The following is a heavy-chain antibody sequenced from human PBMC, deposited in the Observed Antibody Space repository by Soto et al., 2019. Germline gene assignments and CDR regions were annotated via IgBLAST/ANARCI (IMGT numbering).Heavy chain of an antibody. CDR1: GFTFSGYY. CDR2: ISYDGSTE. D-gene: IGHD5-12*01. Sequence: XGSLRLSFAASGFTFSGYYMHGVGQAPGKGLEWVAVISYDGSTEYYADSVKGRFTIPRDNSANRLFLQMNSLRPEDTAVYYCTKDDGYNDSNYYHYFGMDVWGQGTTVTVSS. J-gene: IGHJ6*02. CDR3: TKDDGYNDSNYYHYFGMDV. V-gene: IGHV3-30*18.